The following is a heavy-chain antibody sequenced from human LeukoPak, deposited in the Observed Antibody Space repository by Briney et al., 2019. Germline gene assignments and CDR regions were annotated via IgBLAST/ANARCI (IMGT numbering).Heavy chain of an antibody. J-gene: IGHJ4*02. D-gene: IGHD1-7*01. CDR3: ARWNWFPDY. CDR1: GFTFSSYW. V-gene: IGHV3-7*01. CDR2: IKEDGSEK. Sequence: GGSLRLSCAASGFTFSSYWMSWVRQAPGKGLEWAANIKEDGSEKYYADSVKGRFTISRDNAKNSLHLQMNSLRAEDTAVYYCARWNWFPDYWGQGTLVTVSS.